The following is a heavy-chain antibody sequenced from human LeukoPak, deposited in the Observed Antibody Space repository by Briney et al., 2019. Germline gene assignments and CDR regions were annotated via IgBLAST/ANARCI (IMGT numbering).Heavy chain of an antibody. J-gene: IGHJ4*02. CDR2: ISYDGRNK. Sequence: PGRSLRLSCAASGFSFSRYGMHWVRQAPGKGLEWVAVISYDGRNKYYADSVKGRFTISRDNSKSTLYIQMNSLRAEDTAVYYCARAKPKNMVRGLIMRRESRYYFDYWGQGTLVTVSS. CDR3: ARAKPKNMVRGLIMRRESRYYFDY. CDR1: GFSFSRYG. V-gene: IGHV3-30*03. D-gene: IGHD3-10*01.